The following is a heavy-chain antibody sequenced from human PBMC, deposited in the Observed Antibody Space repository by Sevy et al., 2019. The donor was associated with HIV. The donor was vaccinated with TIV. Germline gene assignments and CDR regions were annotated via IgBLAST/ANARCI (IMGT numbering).Heavy chain of an antibody. Sequence: ASVKVSCKTSGYIFTNSGITWVRQAPGQGLEWMGWIGVYNGNLKYAQKFQGRVTMTTDRSTSTAYMELTSLRSDDTGVYYCARVPTYHYGSATYFDYWGQGTLVTVSS. CDR3: ARVPTYHYGSATYFDY. CDR1: GYIFTNSG. V-gene: IGHV1-18*01. J-gene: IGHJ4*02. CDR2: IGVYNGNL. D-gene: IGHD3-10*01.